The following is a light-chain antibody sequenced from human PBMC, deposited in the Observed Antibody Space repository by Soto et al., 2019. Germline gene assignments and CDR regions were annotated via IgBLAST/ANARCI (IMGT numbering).Light chain of an antibody. CDR2: DAS. CDR1: QSVSSD. CDR3: QQYNNWPLT. Sequence: EIVLTQSPATLSVSPGDRATLSCRASQSVSSDLAWFQQKPGQAPRCLIYDASTRATGIPARFSGSGSATDCTLTISSLQSEDFAIYYCQQYNNWPLTFGGGAKVEIK. V-gene: IGKV3-15*01. J-gene: IGKJ4*01.